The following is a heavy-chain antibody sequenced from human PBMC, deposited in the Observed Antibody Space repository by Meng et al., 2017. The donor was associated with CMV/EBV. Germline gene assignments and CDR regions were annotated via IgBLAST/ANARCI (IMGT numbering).Heavy chain of an antibody. Sequence: LSLTCAASGFTFSSYGMHWVRQAPGKGLEWVAFIRYDGSNKYYADSVKGRFTISRDNSKNTLYLQMNSLRAEDTAVYYCAKEGGLELRTLSRYYYYGMDVWGQGTTVTVSS. J-gene: IGHJ6*02. D-gene: IGHD1-7*01. CDR3: AKEGGLELRTLSRYYYYGMDV. CDR1: GFTFSSYG. CDR2: IRYDGSNK. V-gene: IGHV3-30*02.